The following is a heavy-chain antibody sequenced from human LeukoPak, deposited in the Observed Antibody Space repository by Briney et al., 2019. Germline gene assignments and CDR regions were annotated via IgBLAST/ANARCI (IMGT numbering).Heavy chain of an antibody. CDR3: AKDFSGRGYSYGPQN. CDR2: ISYDGSNK. V-gene: IGHV3-30*18. D-gene: IGHD5-18*01. J-gene: IGHJ4*02. CDR1: GFTFSSYG. Sequence: PGGSLRLSCAASGFTFSSYGMHWVRQAPGKGLEWVAVISYDGSNKYYADSVKGRFTISRDNSKNTLYLQMNSLRAEDTAVYYCAKDFSGRGYSYGPQNWGQGTLVTVSS.